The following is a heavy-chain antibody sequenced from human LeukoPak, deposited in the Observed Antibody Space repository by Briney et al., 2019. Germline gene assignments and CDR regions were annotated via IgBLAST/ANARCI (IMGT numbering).Heavy chain of an antibody. D-gene: IGHD4-17*01. Sequence: GASVKVSCKASGYTFINHGVTWVRQAPGQGLEWMGRITVYNGDTKSAQKFQGRVTMTADTSTNTAYMELGSLTSDDTAVYYCVRGHSTERTQYFFDFWGQGTLVTVSS. V-gene: IGHV1-18*01. CDR2: ITVYNGDT. J-gene: IGHJ4*02. CDR3: VRGHSTERTQYFFDF. CDR1: GYTFINHG.